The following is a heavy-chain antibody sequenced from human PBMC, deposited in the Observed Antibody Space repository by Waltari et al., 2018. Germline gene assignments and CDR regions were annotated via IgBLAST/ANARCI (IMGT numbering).Heavy chain of an antibody. CDR2: IYTSGST. D-gene: IGHD6-19*01. J-gene: IGHJ5*02. CDR1: GGSISSGSYY. V-gene: IGHV4-61*02. Sequence: QVQLQESGPGLVKPSQTLSLTCTVSGGSISSGSYYWSWIRQPAGKGLEWIGRIYTSGSTNYNPALKRRVTISVDTSKNQFSLKLSSVTAADTAVYYCARLYSSGWYDWFDPWGQGTLVTVSS. CDR3: ARLYSSGWYDWFDP.